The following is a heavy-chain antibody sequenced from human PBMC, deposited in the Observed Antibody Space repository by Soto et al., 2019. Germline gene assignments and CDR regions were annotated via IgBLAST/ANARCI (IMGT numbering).Heavy chain of an antibody. J-gene: IGHJ4*02. CDR3: ARPPGYISDSYYFDL. CDR1: GYSFIDYY. V-gene: IGHV1-2*02. D-gene: IGHD3-22*01. Sequence: QVQLVQSGAEVKKPGASVKVSCEASGYSFIDYYIHWVRQAPGQGFEWMGRISPKSAGTDYAKKFEDRVTLTWDTSINTAYMELSSLKSDDTAVYYCARPPGYISDSYYFDLWGQGTRVTVSS. CDR2: ISPKSAGT.